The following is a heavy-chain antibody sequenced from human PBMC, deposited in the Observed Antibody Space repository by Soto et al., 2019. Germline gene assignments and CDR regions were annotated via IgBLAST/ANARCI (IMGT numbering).Heavy chain of an antibody. V-gene: IGHV3-30*18. J-gene: IGHJ4*02. D-gene: IGHD3-22*01. CDR1: GFTFSSYG. CDR2: ISYDGSNK. CDR3: AKSPLVVVITGVIDY. Sequence: QPGGSLRLSCAASGFTFSSYGMHWVRQAPGKGLEWVAVISYDGSNKYYADSVKGRFTISRDNSKNTLYLQMNSLRAEDTAVYYCAKSPLVVVITGVIDYWGQGTLVTVSS.